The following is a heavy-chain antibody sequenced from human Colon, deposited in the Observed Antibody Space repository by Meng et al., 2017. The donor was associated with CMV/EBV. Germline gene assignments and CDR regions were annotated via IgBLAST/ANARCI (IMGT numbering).Heavy chain of an antibody. CDR1: GFSFNTFG. Sequence: GESLKISCSASGFSFNTFGMHWVRQAPGKGLEWVAFIRYDGSKADYADSVTGRFTISRDNGKNSLYLQLDSLRDEDSGIYYCARETSAVPRMFDIWGQGTRVTVSS. J-gene: IGHJ4*02. V-gene: IGHV3-30*02. D-gene: IGHD2-15*01. CDR2: IRYDGSKA. CDR3: ARETSAVPRMFDI.